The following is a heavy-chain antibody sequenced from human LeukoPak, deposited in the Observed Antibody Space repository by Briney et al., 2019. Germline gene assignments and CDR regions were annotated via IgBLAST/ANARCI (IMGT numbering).Heavy chain of an antibody. J-gene: IGHJ4*02. CDR1: GFTFRSYW. V-gene: IGHV3-7*01. CDR3: ARDAGIGFDF. CDR2: IKDDGRDK. Sequence: PGGSLRLSCAASGFTFRSYWMTWVRQAPGKGLEWVANIKDDGRDKYYVDSVRGRLTISKDSAKNSVYLQMNSLRVEDTAVYYCARDAGIGFDFWGQGTLVTVSS. D-gene: IGHD2/OR15-2a*01.